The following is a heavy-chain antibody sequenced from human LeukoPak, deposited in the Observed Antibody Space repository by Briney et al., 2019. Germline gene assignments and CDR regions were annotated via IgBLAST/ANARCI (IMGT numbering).Heavy chain of an antibody. CDR1: GYTFTGYY. CDR3: ARRPSKYYDILTGYYRSEFDY. J-gene: IGHJ4*02. CDR2: INPNSGGT. Sequence: ASVKVSCKASGYTFTGYYMHWVRQAPGQGLEWMGWINPNSGGTNYAQKFQGRVTMTRDTSISTAYMELSSLRSEDTAVYYCARRPSKYYDILTGYYRSEFDYWGQGTLVTVSS. V-gene: IGHV1-2*02. D-gene: IGHD3-9*01.